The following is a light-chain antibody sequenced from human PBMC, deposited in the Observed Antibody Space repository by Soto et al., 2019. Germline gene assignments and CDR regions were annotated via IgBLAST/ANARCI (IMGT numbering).Light chain of an antibody. CDR3: CSYAGSNIFAV. J-gene: IGLJ2*01. CDR2: EDY. Sequence: QSALTQPASVSGSPGQSITISCTGTSSDIGSYDRVSWYQWHPGKAPKLIIYEDYRRASQISNRFSGSKSGNTASLTISGLQAEDEADYYCCSYAGSNIFAVFGGGTKLTVL. V-gene: IGLV2-23*01. CDR1: SSDIGSYDR.